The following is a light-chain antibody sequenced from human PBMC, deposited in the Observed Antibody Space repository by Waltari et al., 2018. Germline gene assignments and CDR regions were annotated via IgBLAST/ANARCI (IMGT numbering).Light chain of an antibody. CDR3: QQGYNNPRT. CDR1: QSINND. Sequence: DIQMTQSPSSLSASVGDRVTITCRASQSINNDLNWYQQKAGKAPKLLIFGASRLQSGVPSRFSGSRSGTYFTLTISSLQPEDFATYYCQQGYNNPRTFGQGTEVEMK. J-gene: IGKJ1*01. V-gene: IGKV1-39*01. CDR2: GAS.